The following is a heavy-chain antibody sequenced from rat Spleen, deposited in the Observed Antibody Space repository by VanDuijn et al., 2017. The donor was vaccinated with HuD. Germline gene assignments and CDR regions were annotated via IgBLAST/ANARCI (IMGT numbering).Heavy chain of an antibody. Sequence: HVQLKESGPGLVQPSQTLSLTCTVSGFSLTSYDMHWVRQPPGKGLEWMGVIWGNGNTHYNSALKSRLSISRDTSKSQVFLKMNSLQTEDTAIYFCTKLLEFAYWGQGTLVTVSS. V-gene: IGHV2-13*01. D-gene: IGHD4-2*01. CDR1: GFSLTSYD. J-gene: IGHJ3*01. CDR2: IWGNGNT. CDR3: TKLLEFAY.